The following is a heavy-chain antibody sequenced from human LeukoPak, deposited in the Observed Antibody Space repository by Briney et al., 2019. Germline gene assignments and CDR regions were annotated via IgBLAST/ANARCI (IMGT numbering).Heavy chain of an antibody. V-gene: IGHV3-23*01. CDR2: ISGSGSST. CDR3: AKDVIRGGITYFES. J-gene: IGHJ4*02. Sequence: GGSLRLSCAASGFTFSTYAMSWVRQAPGKGLEWVSGISGSGSSTFDADSVKGRFTISRDNSKDTLFLQVNSLRAEDTAVYYCAKDVIRGGITYFESWGQGTQVAVSS. CDR1: GFTFSTYA. D-gene: IGHD3-10*01.